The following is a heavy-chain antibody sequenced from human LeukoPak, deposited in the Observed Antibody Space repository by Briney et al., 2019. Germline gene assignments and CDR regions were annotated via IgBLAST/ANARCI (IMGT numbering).Heavy chain of an antibody. V-gene: IGHV4-30-4*01. CDR2: IYYSGST. Sequence: KSSETLSLTCTVSGGSISSGDYYWSWIRQPPGKGLEWIGYIYYSGSTYYNPSLKSRVTISVDTSKNQFSLKLSSVTAADTAVYYCARGGSGYSGYDSDAFDIWGQGTMVTVSS. J-gene: IGHJ3*02. CDR3: ARGGSGYSGYDSDAFDI. D-gene: IGHD5-12*01. CDR1: GGSISSGDYY.